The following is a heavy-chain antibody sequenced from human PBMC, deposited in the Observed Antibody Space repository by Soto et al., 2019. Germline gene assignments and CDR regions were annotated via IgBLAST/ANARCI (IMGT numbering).Heavy chain of an antibody. J-gene: IGHJ6*02. D-gene: IGHD4-17*01. CDR3: AREDDYGYRYINYGLDV. CDR2: ISFDGTKK. Sequence: LRLSCAASGFTFNIYALHRVRQAPGKGLEWVAVISFDGTKKYYSDSVKGRFTISRDNLKNTLYLQMNNLRVEDAALYFCAREDDYGYRYINYGLDVWGQGTTVTVSS. V-gene: IGHV3-30-3*01. CDR1: GFTFNIYA.